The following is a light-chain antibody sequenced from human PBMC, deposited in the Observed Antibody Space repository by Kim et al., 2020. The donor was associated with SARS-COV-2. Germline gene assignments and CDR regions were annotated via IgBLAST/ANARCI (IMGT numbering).Light chain of an antibody. J-gene: IGKJ4*01. CDR2: DAS. V-gene: IGKV3-11*01. CDR1: QTVSRY. Sequence: LSLSPGERATLSCRASQTVSRYLAWYQQKPGQAPRLLIYDASNRATGIPARFSGSGSGTDFTLTISSLEPEDFAVYYCQQRSHWVTFGGGTKVDIK. CDR3: QQRSHWVT.